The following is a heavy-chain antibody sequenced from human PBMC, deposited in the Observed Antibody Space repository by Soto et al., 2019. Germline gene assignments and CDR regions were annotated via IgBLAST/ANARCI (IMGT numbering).Heavy chain of an antibody. J-gene: IGHJ6*02. Sequence: ASVKVSCKASGYTFTSYGISWVRQAPGQGLEWMGWISAYNGNTNYAQKLQGRVTMTTDTSTSTAYMELRSLRSEDTAVYYCARRTQLSYYYYYGMDVWGQGTTVTVSS. CDR2: ISAYNGNT. CDR3: ARRTQLSYYYYYGMDV. V-gene: IGHV1-18*04. CDR1: GYTFTSYG. D-gene: IGHD5-18*01.